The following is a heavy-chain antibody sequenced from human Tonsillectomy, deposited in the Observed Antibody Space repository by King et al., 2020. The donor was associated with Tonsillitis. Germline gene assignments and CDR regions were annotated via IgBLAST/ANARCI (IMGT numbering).Heavy chain of an antibody. CDR2: ISGSGDSS. CDR1: GFTFSTSA. Sequence: VQLVESGGGLVQPGGSLRLSCAASGFTFSTSAMSWVRQAPGKGLEWVSAISGSGDSSYYADSVKGRFTISRDISKHTLYLQMNSLRADDTAVYYCARNGYFYHSSGFYYIDYFDSWGQGTLLTVSS. J-gene: IGHJ4*02. CDR3: ARNGYFYHSSGFYYIDYFDS. V-gene: IGHV3-23*04. D-gene: IGHD3-22*01.